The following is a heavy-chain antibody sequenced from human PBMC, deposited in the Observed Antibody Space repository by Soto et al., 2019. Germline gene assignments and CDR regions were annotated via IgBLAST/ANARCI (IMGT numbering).Heavy chain of an antibody. V-gene: IGHV1-3*01. CDR1: GYTFTSYA. Sequence: GASVKVSCKASGYTFTSYAMHWVRQAPGQRLEWMGWINAGNGNTKYSQKFQGRVTITRDTPASTAYMELSSLRSEDTAVYYCARGCIIAVADYNWFDPWGQGTLVTVSS. CDR2: INAGNGNT. CDR3: ARGCIIAVADYNWFDP. J-gene: IGHJ5*02. D-gene: IGHD6-19*01.